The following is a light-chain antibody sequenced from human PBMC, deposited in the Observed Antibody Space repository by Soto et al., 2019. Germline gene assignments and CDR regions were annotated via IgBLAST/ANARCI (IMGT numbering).Light chain of an antibody. CDR1: QSVSSSY. CDR3: QQYGSSSYT. CDR2: GAS. Sequence: EIVLTQSPGTLSLSPGERATLSCRASQSVSSSYLAWYQQKPGQAPRLLIYGASSKATGIPDRFSGSGSGTYFTVTISRLEPEGFAADYGQQYGSSSYTFGQGTKVEIK. V-gene: IGKV3-20*01. J-gene: IGKJ2*01.